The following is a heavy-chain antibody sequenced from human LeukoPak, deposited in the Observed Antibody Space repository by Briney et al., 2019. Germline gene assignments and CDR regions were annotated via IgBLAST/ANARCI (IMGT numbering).Heavy chain of an antibody. Sequence: PGGSLRLSCAASGFTFSGSAMHWVRQASGKGLEWVGRIRSKANSYATAYAASVKGRFTISRDDSKNTAYLQMNSLKTEDTAVYYCAANSGSLGYYFDYWGQGTLVTVSS. V-gene: IGHV3-73*01. CDR1: GFTFSGSA. CDR2: IRSKANSYAT. CDR3: AANSGSLGYYFDY. J-gene: IGHJ4*02. D-gene: IGHD1-26*01.